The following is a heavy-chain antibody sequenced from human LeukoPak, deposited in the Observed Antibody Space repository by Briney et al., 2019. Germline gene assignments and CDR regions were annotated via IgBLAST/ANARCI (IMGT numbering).Heavy chain of an antibody. J-gene: IGHJ4*02. CDR2: IKSKTDGGTT. CDR1: GFTFSNAW. Sequence: GGSLRLSCAASGFTFSNAWMSWVRQAPGKGLEWVGRIKSKTDGGTTDYAAPVKGRFTISRDDSKNTLYLQMNSLKTEDTAVYYCTTTGYYYSSGFDYWGQGTLVTVSS. V-gene: IGHV3-15*01. CDR3: TTTGYYYSSGFDY. D-gene: IGHD3-9*01.